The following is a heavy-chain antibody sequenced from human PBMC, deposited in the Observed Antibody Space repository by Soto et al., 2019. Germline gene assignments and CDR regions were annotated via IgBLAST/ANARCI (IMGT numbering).Heavy chain of an antibody. CDR3: ARDLGYCSGGSCYSPGY. Sequence: QVQLQESGPGLVKPSQTLSLTCTVSGGSISSGDYYWSWIRQPPGKGLEWIGYIYYSGSTYYNPSLKSRVTISVDTSKNQFSLKLSSVTAADTAVYYCARDLGYCSGGSCYSPGYWGQGTLVTVPS. J-gene: IGHJ4*02. CDR2: IYYSGST. CDR1: GGSISSGDYY. D-gene: IGHD2-15*01. V-gene: IGHV4-30-4*01.